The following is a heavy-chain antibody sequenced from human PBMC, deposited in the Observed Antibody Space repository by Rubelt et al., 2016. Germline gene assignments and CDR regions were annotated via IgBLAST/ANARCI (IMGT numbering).Heavy chain of an antibody. D-gene: IGHD1-14*01. CDR2: FYSGST. CDR3: ARDRGRTPFDY. V-gene: IGHV4-34*11. J-gene: IGHJ4*02. CDR1: GGSFSDYY. Sequence: QVQLQQWGAGLLKPSETLSLTCAVSGGSFSDYYWTWVRQPPGKGLEWIGYFYSGSTNYNPSLKSRVTISVDTSKNLFSLNLRSVTAADTAVYYCARDRGRTPFDYWGQGILVTVSS.